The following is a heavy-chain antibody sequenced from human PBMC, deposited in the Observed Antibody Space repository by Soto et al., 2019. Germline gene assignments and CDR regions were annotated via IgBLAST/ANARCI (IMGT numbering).Heavy chain of an antibody. CDR2: IYYSGST. Sequence: SETLSLTCTVSGGSISSYYWSWIRQPPRKGLEWIGYIYYSGSTNYNPSLKSRVTISVDTSKNQFSLKVSSVTAADTAVYYCARRYGGNFDYWGQGTLVTVSS. CDR1: GGSISSYY. V-gene: IGHV4-59*01. J-gene: IGHJ4*02. CDR3: ARRYGGNFDY. D-gene: IGHD1-26*01.